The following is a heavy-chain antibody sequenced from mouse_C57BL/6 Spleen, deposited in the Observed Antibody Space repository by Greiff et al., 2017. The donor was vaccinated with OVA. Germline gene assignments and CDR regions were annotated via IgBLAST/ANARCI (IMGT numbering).Heavy chain of an antibody. V-gene: IGHV5-17*01. Sequence: EVKLVESGGGLVKPGGSLKLSCAASGFTFSDYGMHWVRQAPEKGLEWVAYISSGSSTIYYADTVKGRFTISRDNAKNTLFLQMTSLRSEDTAVYYCAREIPAAFDYWGQGTTLTVSS. CDR1: GFTFSDYG. J-gene: IGHJ2*01. CDR2: ISSGSSTI. CDR3: AREIPAAFDY.